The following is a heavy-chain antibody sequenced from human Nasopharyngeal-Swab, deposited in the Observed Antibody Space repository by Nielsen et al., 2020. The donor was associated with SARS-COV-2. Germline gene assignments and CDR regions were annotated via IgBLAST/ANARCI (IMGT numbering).Heavy chain of an antibody. Sequence: GESLKISCAASGFTFRSYAISWLRQAPGKGLEWVSVISGSDHTTYYADSVKGRFTISRDNSKNTVSLQMHSLRAEDTAIYYCAKDRDSGDDSDDYYHYYGMDVWGQGTTVTVSS. J-gene: IGHJ6*02. CDR3: AKDRDSGDDSDDYYHYYGMDV. CDR2: ISGSDHTT. V-gene: IGHV3-23*01. D-gene: IGHD5-12*01. CDR1: GFTFRSYA.